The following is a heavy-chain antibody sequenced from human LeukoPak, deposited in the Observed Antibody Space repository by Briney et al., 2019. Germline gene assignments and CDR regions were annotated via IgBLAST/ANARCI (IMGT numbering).Heavy chain of an antibody. CDR2: ISYDGSNK. D-gene: IGHD1-26*01. V-gene: IGHV3-30*18. J-gene: IGHJ4*02. Sequence: PGGSLRLSCAASGFTFSSYGMHWVRQAPGKGLEWVAVISYDGSNKYYADSVKGRFTISRDNSKNTLYLQMNSLRAEDTAVYYCAKDLGGSYPIFDYWGQGTLVTVSS. CDR3: AKDLGGSYPIFDY. CDR1: GFTFSSYG.